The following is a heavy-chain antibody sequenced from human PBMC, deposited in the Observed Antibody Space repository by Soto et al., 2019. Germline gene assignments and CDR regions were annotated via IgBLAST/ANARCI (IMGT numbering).Heavy chain of an antibody. CDR3: AHRVLRTVFGLVTTTAIYFDF. J-gene: IGHJ4*02. V-gene: IGHV2-5*02. CDR1: GFSLTTSGMG. D-gene: IGHD3-3*01. Sequence: QITLNESGPTQVKPRQTLTLTCTFSGFSLTTSGMGVGWIRQSPGKAPEWLALIYWADDKRYSPSLKSRLTITKDTSNNQVFLTMADVDPADTATYYCAHRVLRTVFGLVTTTAIYFDFWGQGTPVAVSS. CDR2: IYWADDK.